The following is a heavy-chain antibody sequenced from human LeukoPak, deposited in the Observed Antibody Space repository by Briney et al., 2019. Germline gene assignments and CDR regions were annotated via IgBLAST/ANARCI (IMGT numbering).Heavy chain of an antibody. CDR3: ARAGRGYDDAFDI. Sequence: GGSLRLSCAASGFTFSSYEMNWVRQAPGKGLEWVSYISSSGSTIYYAHSVKGRFTISRDNAKNSLFLQMNSLRAEDTTVYYCARAGRGYDDAFDIWGQGTMVTVSS. D-gene: IGHD5-12*01. V-gene: IGHV3-48*03. CDR2: ISSSGSTI. J-gene: IGHJ3*02. CDR1: GFTFSSYE.